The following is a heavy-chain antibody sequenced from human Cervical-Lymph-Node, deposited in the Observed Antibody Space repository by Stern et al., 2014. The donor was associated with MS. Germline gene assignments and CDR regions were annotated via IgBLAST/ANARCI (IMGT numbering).Heavy chain of an antibody. D-gene: IGHD2-15*01. Sequence: QDQLVQSGAEVKKPGASVKVSCKASGYTFNDHFIHWVRQAPGQGLEWMGRIIPRSGETFFARKFQGRVTMTRDTSISTAYMELISLTSDDTAIYYCTREETPFYFDFWGQGTLVTVSS. CDR2: IIPRSGET. CDR3: TREETPFYFDF. CDR1: GYTFNDHF. V-gene: IGHV1-2*06. J-gene: IGHJ4*02.